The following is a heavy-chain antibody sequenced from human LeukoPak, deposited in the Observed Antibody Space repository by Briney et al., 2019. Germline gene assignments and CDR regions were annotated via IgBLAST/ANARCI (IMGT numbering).Heavy chain of an antibody. J-gene: IGHJ4*02. D-gene: IGHD3-22*01. Sequence: GRSLRLSCAASGFTFSSYAMHWVRQAPGKGLEWVAVISYDGSNKYYADSVKGRFTISRDNSKNTLYLQMNSLRAEDTAVYYCARSPYDSSGYPLGLDYWGQGTLVTVSS. CDR2: ISYDGSNK. V-gene: IGHV3-30*04. CDR3: ARSPYDSSGYPLGLDY. CDR1: GFTFSSYA.